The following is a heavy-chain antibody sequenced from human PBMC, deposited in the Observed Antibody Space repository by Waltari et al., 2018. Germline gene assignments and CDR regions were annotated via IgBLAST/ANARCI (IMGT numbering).Heavy chain of an antibody. CDR1: GGSFSGYY. J-gene: IGHJ6*03. V-gene: IGHV4-34*01. CDR2: INHSGST. Sequence: QVQLQQWGAGLLKPSETLSLTCAVYGGSFSGYYWSWIRQPPGKGLEWIGEINHSGSTNYNPSLKIRVTISVDTSKNQFSLKLSSVTAADTAVYYCARERNYYYYMDVWGKGTTVTVSS. CDR3: ARERNYYYYMDV.